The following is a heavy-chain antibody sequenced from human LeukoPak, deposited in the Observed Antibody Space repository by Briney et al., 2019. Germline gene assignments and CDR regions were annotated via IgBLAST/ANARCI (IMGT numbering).Heavy chain of an antibody. J-gene: IGHJ4*02. CDR1: GFTFSSHA. CDR2: ISGGAEST. CDR3: AKISGPTCCGFIDY. Sequence: AGSLRLSCAASGFTFSSHAMSWVRQAPGKGLEWASVISGGAESTYYAGSVKGRFTLSRDNSKNTLSLQMNGLRADDTALYYCAKISGPTCCGFIDYWGQGTLVTVSS. D-gene: IGHD2-2*01. V-gene: IGHV3-23*01.